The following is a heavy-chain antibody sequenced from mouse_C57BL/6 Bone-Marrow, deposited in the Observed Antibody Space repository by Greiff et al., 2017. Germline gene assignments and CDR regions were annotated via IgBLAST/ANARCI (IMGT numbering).Heavy chain of an antibody. J-gene: IGHJ2*01. V-gene: IGHV1-15*01. Sequence: QVQLQQSGAELVRPGASVTLSCKASGYTFTDYEMHWVKQTPVHGLEWIGAIDPETGGTAYNQKFKGKAILTADKSSSTAYMELRSLTSEDSAVYYCTSAIYYGSSLDYWGQGTTLTVSS. CDR3: TSAIYYGSSLDY. D-gene: IGHD1-1*01. CDR2: IDPETGGT. CDR1: GYTFTDYE.